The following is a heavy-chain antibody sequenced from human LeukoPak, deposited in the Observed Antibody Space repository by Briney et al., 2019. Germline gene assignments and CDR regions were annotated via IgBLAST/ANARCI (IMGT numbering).Heavy chain of an antibody. CDR3: ARHPPMVYFHMNV. V-gene: IGHV4-39*01. CDR1: GGSIITNDYW. CDR2: IDHAGTT. Sequence: SETLSLTCVVSGGSIITNDYWWGWIRQPPGKGLEWIGTIDHAGTTFYNVSLKSRVTISVDTPNNQFSLRLNSVGAADTAVYYCARHPPMVYFHMNVWGKGTTVSISS. J-gene: IGHJ6*03. D-gene: IGHD2-8*01.